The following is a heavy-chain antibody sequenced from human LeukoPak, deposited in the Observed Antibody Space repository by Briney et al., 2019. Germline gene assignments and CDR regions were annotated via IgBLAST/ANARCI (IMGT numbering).Heavy chain of an antibody. CDR3: AKDPGVVPAHYFDY. D-gene: IGHD2-2*01. V-gene: IGHV3-23*01. J-gene: IGHJ4*02. CDR2: TGSTGVST. CDR1: GFTFSSYA. Sequence: GGSLRLSCAASGFTFSSYAMNWVRQAPGKGVEWVSGTGSTGVSTFYADSVKGRFTVSRDNSKNTLSLQMNSLRAEDTAVYYCAKDPGVVPAHYFDYWGQGTLVTVSS.